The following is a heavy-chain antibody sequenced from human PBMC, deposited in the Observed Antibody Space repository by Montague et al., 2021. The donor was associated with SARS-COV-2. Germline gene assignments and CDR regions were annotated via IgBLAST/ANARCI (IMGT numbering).Heavy chain of an antibody. V-gene: IGHV2-70*11. CDR1: GFSLSTSGMC. D-gene: IGHD2-15*01. CDR3: ARRGGGGSCYSSAIDV. CDR2: IDWDDDK. J-gene: IGHJ3*01. Sequence: PALVKPTQTLALTCTFSGFSLSTSGMCVSWIRQPPGKALEWLARIDWDDDKYYSTSLKTRLTISKDTSKNQVVLTMTKMDPVDTATYYCARRGGGGSCYSSAIDVWGRGTMVTVSS.